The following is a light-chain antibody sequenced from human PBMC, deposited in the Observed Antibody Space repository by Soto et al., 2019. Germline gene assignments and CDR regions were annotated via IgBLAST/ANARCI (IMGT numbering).Light chain of an antibody. CDR2: AAS. V-gene: IGKV1-39*01. Sequence: DIQMTQSASSLSASLGDTVTITCRASQNIRSYLNWYQQKPGKAPKLLIYAASTLQSGVPSRFSGSGSGTDFTLTISCLQSEDFATYYCQQYYSYPYTFGQGTKVDIK. CDR3: QQYYSYPYT. J-gene: IGKJ2*01. CDR1: QNIRSY.